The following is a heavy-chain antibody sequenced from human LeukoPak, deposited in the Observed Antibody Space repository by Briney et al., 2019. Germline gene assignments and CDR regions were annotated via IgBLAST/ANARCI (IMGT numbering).Heavy chain of an antibody. J-gene: IGHJ3*02. V-gene: IGHV3-74*01. CDR1: GFTFTSFW. CDR3: ARPQHGDLYAFDI. CDR2: VNGDGRTT. Sequence: GGSLRLSCAASGFTFTSFWMHWVRRAPGKGLVWVSRVNGDGRTTTHADFVKGRFTISRDNAKNTLYLQMNSLRAEDTAVYYCARPQHGDLYAFDIWGQGTMVTVSS. D-gene: IGHD4-17*01.